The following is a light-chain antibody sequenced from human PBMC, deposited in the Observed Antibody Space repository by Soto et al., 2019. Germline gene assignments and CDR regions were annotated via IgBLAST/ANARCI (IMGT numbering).Light chain of an antibody. CDR2: KAS. V-gene: IGKV1-5*03. CDR3: QQYNSYWT. Sequence: DIQMTQSPSTLSASVGDRVTITCRASQSISSWLAWYQQKSGKAPQLLIYKASSLESGVPSRLSGGGSATEITLTISSLQPDDFASYYCQQYNSYWTFGQGTKVEIK. J-gene: IGKJ1*01. CDR1: QSISSW.